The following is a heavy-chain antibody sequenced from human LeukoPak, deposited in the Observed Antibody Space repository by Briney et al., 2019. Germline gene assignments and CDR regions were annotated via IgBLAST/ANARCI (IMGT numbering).Heavy chain of an antibody. D-gene: IGHD6-13*01. CDR2: INHSGST. V-gene: IGHV4-34*01. J-gene: IGHJ5*02. CDR3: ARGSIAAAGIAAFDP. CDR1: GGSFSGYY. Sequence: PSETLSLTCAVYGGSFSGYYWSWIRQPPGKGLEWIGEINHSGSTNYNPSLKSRVTISVDTSKNQFSLKLSSVTAADTAVYYCARGSIAAAGIAAFDPWGQGTLVTVSS.